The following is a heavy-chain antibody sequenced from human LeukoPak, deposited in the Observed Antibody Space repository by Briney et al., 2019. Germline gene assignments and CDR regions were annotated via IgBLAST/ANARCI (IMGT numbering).Heavy chain of an antibody. CDR3: ARGRSYYYYYYYMDV. D-gene: IGHD3-10*01. V-gene: IGHV4-39*07. J-gene: IGHJ6*03. Sequence: SETLSLTCTVSSGSISSSGYYWGWIRQPPGKELEWTGSIYYSGSTYYNPSLKSRVTISVDTSKNQFSLKLSSVTAADTAVYYCARGRSYYYYYYYMDVWGKGTTVTVSS. CDR1: SGSISSSGYY. CDR2: IYYSGST.